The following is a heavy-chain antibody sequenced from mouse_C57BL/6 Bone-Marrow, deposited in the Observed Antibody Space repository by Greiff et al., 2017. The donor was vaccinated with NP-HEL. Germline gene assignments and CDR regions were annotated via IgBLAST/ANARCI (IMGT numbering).Heavy chain of an antibody. CDR2: IYPGDGDT. V-gene: IGHV1-82*01. CDR1: GYAFSSSW. J-gene: IGHJ2*01. CDR3: ARGRDYGSSYEDY. D-gene: IGHD1-1*01. Sequence: QVQLQQSGPELVKPGASVKISCKASGYAFSSSWMNWVKQRPGKGLEWIGRIYPGDGDTNYNGKFKGKATLTADKSSSTAYMQLSSLTSEDSAVYFCARGRDYGSSYEDYWGQGTTLTVSS.